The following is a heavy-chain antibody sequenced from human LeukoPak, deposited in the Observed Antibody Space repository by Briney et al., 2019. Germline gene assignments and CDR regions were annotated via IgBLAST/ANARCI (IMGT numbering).Heavy chain of an antibody. J-gene: IGHJ4*02. CDR2: INPDSGGI. Sequence: ASVKVSCKASGYTFTGYYIHWVRQAPGQGLEWMGWINPDSGGINYAQKFQGWVTMTRDTSISTVYMELSRLRSADTAVYYCARAPRTYFDYWGQGTLVTVS. CDR3: ARAPRTYFDY. CDR1: GYTFTGYY. V-gene: IGHV1-2*04.